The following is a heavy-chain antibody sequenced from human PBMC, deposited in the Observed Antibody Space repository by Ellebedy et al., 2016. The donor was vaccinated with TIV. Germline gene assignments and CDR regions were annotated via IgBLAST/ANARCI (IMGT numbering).Heavy chain of an antibody. V-gene: IGHV3-23*01. CDR3: AKEDGGINIFSFDY. J-gene: IGHJ4*02. Sequence: PGGSLRLSCAASGITIRNYAMTWVRQAPGKGLEWVSVINATDDRTYYADSVKGRFTISRDISKNTLSLQMDSLRDEDTAIYYCAKEDGGINIFSFDYWGRGTLVTVSS. D-gene: IGHD4-23*01. CDR2: INATDDRT. CDR1: GITIRNYA.